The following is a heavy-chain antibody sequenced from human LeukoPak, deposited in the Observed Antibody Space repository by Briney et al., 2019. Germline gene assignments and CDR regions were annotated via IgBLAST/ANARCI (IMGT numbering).Heavy chain of an antibody. V-gene: IGHV4-38-2*02. D-gene: IGHD3-22*01. J-gene: IGHJ4*02. CDR3: ARHGRYDSRPAYFDY. CDR1: GYSITSGYY. CDR2: IYYSGST. Sequence: SETLSLTCTVSGYSITSGYYWGWIRQPPGKGLEWIGSIYYSGSTYYNPSLKSRVTISVDTSKNQFSLKLSSVTAADTAVYYCARHGRYDSRPAYFDYWGQGTLVTVSS.